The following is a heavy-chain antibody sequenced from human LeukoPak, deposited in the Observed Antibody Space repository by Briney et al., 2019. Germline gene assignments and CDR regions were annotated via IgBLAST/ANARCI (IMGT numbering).Heavy chain of an antibody. J-gene: IGHJ4*02. CDR3: ARHVVVVTSGPPGYFDY. CDR1: GGSIGSSSYY. Sequence: SETLSLTCTVSGGSIGSSSYYWGWIRQPPGKGLEWIGSIYYSGSTYYNPSLNSRVTISVDTSKNQFSLKLSSVTAADTAVYYCARHVVVVTSGPPGYFDYWGQGTLVTVSS. CDR2: IYYSGST. V-gene: IGHV4-39*01. D-gene: IGHD2-21*02.